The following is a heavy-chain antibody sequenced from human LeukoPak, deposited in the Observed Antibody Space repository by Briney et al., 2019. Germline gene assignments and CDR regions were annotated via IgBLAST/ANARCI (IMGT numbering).Heavy chain of an antibody. Sequence: GGSLRLSCAAPAFTFSSHAMSWVRQTPGKRLEWVSGISADGANTLYADSVKGRFTISRDNSKNTLYLHMRSLRAGDAAMYFCVYYDSSGYYYGRLRYWGQGTPVTVSS. J-gene: IGHJ4*02. CDR1: AFTFSSHA. V-gene: IGHV3-23*01. CDR3: VYYDSSGYYYGRLRY. D-gene: IGHD3-22*01. CDR2: ISADGANT.